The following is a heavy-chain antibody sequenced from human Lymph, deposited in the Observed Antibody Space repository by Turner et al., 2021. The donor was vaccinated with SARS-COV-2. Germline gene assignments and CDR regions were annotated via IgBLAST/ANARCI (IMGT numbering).Heavy chain of an antibody. Sequence: QVQLQESGPRLVQPLATLYITCTVSGGSMNSNYWSWIRQPPGKRLEWIGYIYYRGSTNYNPALKSRVTISVDTSKNQFSLKLTSVTAADTAIYYCARETVNNWVDPWGQGILVTVSS. CDR2: IYYRGST. D-gene: IGHD2-21*02. V-gene: IGHV4-59*01. CDR1: GGSMNSNY. J-gene: IGHJ5*02. CDR3: ARETVNNWVDP.